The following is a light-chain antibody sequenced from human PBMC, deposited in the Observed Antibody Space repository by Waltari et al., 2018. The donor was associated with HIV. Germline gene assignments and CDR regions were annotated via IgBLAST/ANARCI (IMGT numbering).Light chain of an antibody. Sequence: QSVLPQPPSVSATPGQKVTISCSASSSNIGNNSVSWYQQLPGTPPNHLIYDSNKRPSGIPDRCSGAKSGTSATLGITGLQTGDEADYYCGTWDNSLSAAVFGGGTRLTVL. CDR2: DSN. CDR1: SSNIGNNS. V-gene: IGLV1-51*01. CDR3: GTWDNSLSAAV. J-gene: IGLJ2*01.